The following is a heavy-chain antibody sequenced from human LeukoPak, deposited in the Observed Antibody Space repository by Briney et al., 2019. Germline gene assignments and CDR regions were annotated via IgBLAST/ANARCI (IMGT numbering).Heavy chain of an antibody. CDR2: IYHSGST. J-gene: IGHJ4*02. V-gene: IGHV4-30-2*01. D-gene: IGHD2-2*01. CDR1: GGPISSGGYS. Sequence: SETLSLTCAVSGGPISSGGYSWSWIRQPPGKGLEWIGYIYHSGSTYYNPSLKSRVTISVDRSKNQFSLKLSSVTAADTAVYYCARGVVPAVSFDYWGQGTLVTVSS. CDR3: ARGVVPAVSFDY.